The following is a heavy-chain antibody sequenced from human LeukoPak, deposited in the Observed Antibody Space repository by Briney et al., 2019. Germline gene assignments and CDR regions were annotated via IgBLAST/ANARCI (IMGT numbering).Heavy chain of an antibody. Sequence: SGPTLVKPTQTLTLTCTFSGFPLSTSGVGVGWIRQPPGKALEWLALIYWNDDKRYSPSLKSRLTITKDTSKNQVVLTMTNMDPVDTATYFCAHRRTEVAFDIWGQGTMVTVSS. CDR1: GFPLSTSGVG. D-gene: IGHD1-1*01. CDR2: IYWNDDK. CDR3: AHRRTEVAFDI. V-gene: IGHV2-5*01. J-gene: IGHJ3*02.